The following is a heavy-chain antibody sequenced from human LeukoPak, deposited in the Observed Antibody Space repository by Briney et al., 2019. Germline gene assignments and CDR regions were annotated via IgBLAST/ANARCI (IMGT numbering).Heavy chain of an antibody. CDR3: ARVYQEQLVYYYYMDV. Sequence: GGSLRLSRAASGFTFSSYSMNWVRQAPGKGLEWVSSISSSSYIYYADSVKGRFTISRDNAKNSLYLQMNSLRAEDTAVYYCARVYQEQLVYYYYMDVWGKGTTVTVSS. D-gene: IGHD6-6*01. CDR2: ISSSSYI. J-gene: IGHJ6*03. V-gene: IGHV3-21*01. CDR1: GFTFSSYS.